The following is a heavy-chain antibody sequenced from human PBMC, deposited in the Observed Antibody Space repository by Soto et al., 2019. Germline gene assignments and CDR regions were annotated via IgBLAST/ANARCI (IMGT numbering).Heavy chain of an antibody. CDR1: GGTFSSYA. V-gene: IGHV1-69*13. D-gene: IGHD6-19*01. CDR3: ARDGIAVAGTSYYYYGMDV. Sequence: SVKVSCKASGGTFSSYAISWVRQAPGQGLEWMGGIIPIFGTANYAQKFQGRVTITADESTSTAYMELSSLRSEDTAVYYCARDGIAVAGTSYYYYGMDVWGQGXTVTVYS. J-gene: IGHJ6*02. CDR2: IIPIFGTA.